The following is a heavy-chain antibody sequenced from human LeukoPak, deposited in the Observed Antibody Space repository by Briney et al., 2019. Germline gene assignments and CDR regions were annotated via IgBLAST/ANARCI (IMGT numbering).Heavy chain of an antibody. CDR2: ISYDGTNK. V-gene: IGHV3-30*18. J-gene: IGHJ4*02. D-gene: IGHD3-10*01. CDR3: AKDGYYGSGTYPDY. CDR1: GFTFSSYG. Sequence: PGGSLRLSCAASGFTFSSYGMNWVRQVPGKGLEWVAVISYDGTNKFYVDSLRGRFTISRDNSKNTLYLQMNSLRAEDTAVYYCAKDGYYGSGTYPDYWGQGTLVTVSS.